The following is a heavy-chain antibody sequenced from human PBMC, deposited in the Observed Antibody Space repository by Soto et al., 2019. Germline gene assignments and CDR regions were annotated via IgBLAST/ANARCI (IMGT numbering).Heavy chain of an antibody. D-gene: IGHD5-12*01. V-gene: IGHV1-69*01. CDR2: IIPIFGTA. CDR1: GGTFSSYA. Sequence: QVQLVQSGAEVKKPGSSVKVSCKASGGTFSSYAISWVRQAPRQGLEWMGGIIPIFGTANYAQKFQGRVTITADESTSTAYMELSSLRSEDTAVYYCASGVEMATIGAFDYWGRGTLVTVSS. J-gene: IGHJ4*02. CDR3: ASGVEMATIGAFDY.